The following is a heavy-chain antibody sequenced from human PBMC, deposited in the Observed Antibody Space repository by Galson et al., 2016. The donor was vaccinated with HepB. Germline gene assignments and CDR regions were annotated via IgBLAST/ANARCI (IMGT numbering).Heavy chain of an antibody. J-gene: IGHJ3*02. CDR3: ARDSRDIVVVSPAMFTFDI. V-gene: IGHV3-7*03. D-gene: IGHD2-2*01. Sequence: SLRLSCAVSGFTFRSYWMSWVRQAPGRGLEWVANIKQDGSEKYYLDSVKGRFTISRDNAKNSLSLQMNSLRVEDTAVYYCARDSRDIVVVSPAMFTFDIWGQGTMVTVSS. CDR1: GFTFRSYW. CDR2: IKQDGSEK.